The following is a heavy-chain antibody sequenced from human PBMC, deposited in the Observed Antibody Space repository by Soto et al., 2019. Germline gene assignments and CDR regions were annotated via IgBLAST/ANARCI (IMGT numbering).Heavy chain of an antibody. Sequence: QVQLVESGGGLVKPGGSLRLSCEASGLIFSDYYMTWICQSPGKGLEWISYISNSGITNYADSVKGRFTISRDNAKNSLYLQMDSLRAEDTALYYCARENYYKMDVWGQGTTVTVSS. CDR3: ARENYYKMDV. CDR2: ISNSGIT. J-gene: IGHJ6*02. V-gene: IGHV3-11*05. CDR1: GLIFSDYY.